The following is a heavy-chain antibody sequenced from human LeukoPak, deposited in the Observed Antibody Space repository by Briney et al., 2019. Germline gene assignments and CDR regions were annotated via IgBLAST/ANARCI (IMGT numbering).Heavy chain of an antibody. CDR2: INQDGSAT. CDR3: ARVRLLLCHDC. D-gene: IGHD2-2*01. V-gene: IGHV3-7*04. Sequence: GGSLRLSCAASGFTFSTHWMTWVRQAPGKGLEWVANINQDGSATYYVDPVKGRFTISRDNTGNSLFLQMSSLRAEDTAIYYCARVRLLLCHDCWGQGTLVTVSS. CDR1: GFTFSTHW. J-gene: IGHJ4*02.